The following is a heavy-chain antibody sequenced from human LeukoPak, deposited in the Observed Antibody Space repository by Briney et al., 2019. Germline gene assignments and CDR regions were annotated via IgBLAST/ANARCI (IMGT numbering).Heavy chain of an antibody. V-gene: IGHV3-23*01. J-gene: IGHJ6*03. CDR2: ISGSGGST. CDR3: AKPYYYDSSGYYYYNYMDV. D-gene: IGHD3-22*01. CDR1: GFTFSSYA. Sequence: GGSLRLSCAASGFTFSSYAMSWVRQAPGKGLEWVSAISGSGGSTYYADSVKGRFTISRDNSKNTLYLQMNSLRAEDTAVYYCAKPYYYDSSGYYYYNYMDVWGKGTTVTVSS.